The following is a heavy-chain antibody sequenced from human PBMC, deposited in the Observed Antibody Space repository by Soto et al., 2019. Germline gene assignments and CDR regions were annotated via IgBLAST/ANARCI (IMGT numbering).Heavy chain of an antibody. Sequence: PSETLSLTCAVYGGSFSGYYWSWIRQPPGKGLEWIGEINHSGSTNYNPSLKSRVTISVDTSKNQFSLKLSSVTAADTAVYYCARSVYSSGCDYWGQGTLVTVS. CDR1: GGSFSGYY. CDR2: INHSGST. V-gene: IGHV4-34*01. J-gene: IGHJ4*02. D-gene: IGHD6-19*01. CDR3: ARSVYSSGCDY.